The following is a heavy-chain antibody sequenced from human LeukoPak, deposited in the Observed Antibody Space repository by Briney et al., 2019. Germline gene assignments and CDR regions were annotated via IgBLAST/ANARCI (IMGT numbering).Heavy chain of an antibody. CDR1: GFTFNSYA. CDR3: YGANAEH. V-gene: IGHV3-74*01. D-gene: IGHD4-23*01. CDR2: INTDGSYT. J-gene: IGHJ1*01. Sequence: GGSLRLSCSASGFTFNSYAIHWVRQAPGKGLVWVSGINTDGSYTSYADSVKGRFTISRDNAKNTLYLQMNSLRVEDTAVYYCYGANAEHWGQGTLVTVSS.